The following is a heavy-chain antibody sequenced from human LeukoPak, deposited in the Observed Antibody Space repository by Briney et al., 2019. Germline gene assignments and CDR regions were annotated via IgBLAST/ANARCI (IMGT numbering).Heavy chain of an antibody. D-gene: IGHD5-18*01. CDR1: GYTLTELS. V-gene: IGHV1-24*01. J-gene: IGHJ3*02. Sequence: ASVKVSCKVSGYTLTELSMHWVRQAPGKGLEWMGGFDPEDGETIYAQKFQGRVTMTEDTSTDTAYMELSSLRSEDTAVYYCATDRPLLAGYDAFDIWGQGTMVTVSS. CDR3: ATDRPLLAGYDAFDI. CDR2: FDPEDGET.